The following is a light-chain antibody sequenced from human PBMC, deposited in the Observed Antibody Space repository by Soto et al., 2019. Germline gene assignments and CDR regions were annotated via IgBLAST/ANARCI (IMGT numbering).Light chain of an antibody. V-gene: IGKV1-39*01. CDR2: AAS. Sequence: QMTQSPSSLSASVGDRVIITCRADHSINNYLNWYQQKPEQVPKLLIYAASTLQSGVPSRFSGSGSGRVFTLTINSLQPEDVATYYCQQSYSTLGTFGRGTRVEI. J-gene: IGKJ1*01. CDR1: HSINNY. CDR3: QQSYSTLGT.